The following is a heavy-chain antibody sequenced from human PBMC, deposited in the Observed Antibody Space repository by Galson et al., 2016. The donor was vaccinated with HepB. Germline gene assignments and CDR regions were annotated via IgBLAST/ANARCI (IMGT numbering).Heavy chain of an antibody. Sequence: SETLSLTCAVSGDSITTSSWSWIRQPPGEGLEWVGFVFHTGSTSYNPPLKRRASISMDTSKKEFSLTLTSMTAADTAVYFCARHGPHTGRHWFFDVWGRGSLVAVSS. J-gene: IGHJ2*01. CDR3: ARHGPHTGRHWFFDV. D-gene: IGHD1-14*01. CDR2: VFHTGST. CDR1: GDSITTSS. V-gene: IGHV4-59*08.